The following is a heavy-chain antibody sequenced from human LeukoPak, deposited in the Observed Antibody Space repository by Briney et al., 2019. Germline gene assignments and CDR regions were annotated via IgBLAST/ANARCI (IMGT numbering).Heavy chain of an antibody. CDR1: GYTFTSYG. CDR2: ISAYNGNT. CDR3: ARGPAEKGRWGYYYMDV. V-gene: IGHV1-18*01. Sequence: GASVKVSCKASGYTFTSYGISWVRQAPGQGLEWMGWISAYNGNTNYAQKLQGRVTMTTDTSTSTAYMELRSLRSDDTAVYYCARGPAEKGRWGYYYMDVWGKGTTVTVSS. J-gene: IGHJ6*03. D-gene: IGHD1-26*01.